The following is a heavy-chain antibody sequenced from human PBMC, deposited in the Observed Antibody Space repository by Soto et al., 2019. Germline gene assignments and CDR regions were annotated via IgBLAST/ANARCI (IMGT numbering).Heavy chain of an antibody. CDR3: ARGVLY. Sequence: QVQLQESGPGLVKPSQTLSLTCTVSGGSISSGGYFWSWIRQPPGKGLEWIGNIFYSGTNYCNPSLKSRVTISVDTSKNQSSLKLSSVTAADTAVYFCARGVLYWGQGTLVSVSS. J-gene: IGHJ4*02. CDR1: GGSISSGGYF. V-gene: IGHV4-31*03. CDR2: IFYSGTN. D-gene: IGHD1-1*01.